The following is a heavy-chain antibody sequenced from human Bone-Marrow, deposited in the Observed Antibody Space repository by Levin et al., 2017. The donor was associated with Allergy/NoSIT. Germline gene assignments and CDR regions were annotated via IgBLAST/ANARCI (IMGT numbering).Heavy chain of an antibody. CDR3: ARDGIAAAGLDFDY. D-gene: IGHD6-13*01. CDR2: ISSSSSYI. Sequence: GGSLRLSCAASGFTFSSYSMNWVRQAPGKGLEWVSSISSSSSYIYYADSVKGRFTISRDNAKNSLYLQMNSLRAEDTAVYYCARDGIAAAGLDFDYWGQGTLVTVSS. V-gene: IGHV3-21*01. CDR1: GFTFSSYS. J-gene: IGHJ4*02.